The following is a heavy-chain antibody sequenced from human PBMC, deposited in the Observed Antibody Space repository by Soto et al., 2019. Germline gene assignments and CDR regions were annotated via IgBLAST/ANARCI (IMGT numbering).Heavy chain of an antibody. CDR1: GASVSSGSYY. V-gene: IGHV4-61*01. CDR3: AGENSGGWRFDY. Sequence: SETLSLTCTVSGASVSSGSYYWSWIRQPPGKGLEWIGYIYSSGSTTYNPSLKSRVTISVDTSKNQFSLKLNSVTAADTAMYYCAGENSGGWRFDYWGQGTLVTVSS. CDR2: IYSSGST. D-gene: IGHD6-19*01. J-gene: IGHJ4*02.